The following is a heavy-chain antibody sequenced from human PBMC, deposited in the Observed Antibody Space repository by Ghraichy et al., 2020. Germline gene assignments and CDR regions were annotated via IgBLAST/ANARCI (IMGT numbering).Heavy chain of an antibody. V-gene: IGHV4-39*01. J-gene: IGHJ4*02. CDR2: IYYSGST. CDR1: GGSISSSSYY. D-gene: IGHD3-22*01. Sequence: SETLSLTCTVSGGSISSSSYYWGWIRQPPGKGLEWIGSIYYSGSTYYNPSLKSRVTISVDTSKNQFSLKLSSVTAADTAVYYCARHGVSGEYYDSSGPLDYGGQGTLVTVSS. CDR3: ARHGVSGEYYDSSGPLDY.